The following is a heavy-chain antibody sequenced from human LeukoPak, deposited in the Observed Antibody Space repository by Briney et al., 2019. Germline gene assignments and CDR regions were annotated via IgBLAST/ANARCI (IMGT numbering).Heavy chain of an antibody. J-gene: IGHJ4*02. CDR1: GGSMTSYY. V-gene: IGHV4-59*08. CDR2: IYNSGST. CDR3: ARHEAAALSSLDY. Sequence: PSETLSLTCTVSGGSMTSYYWSWIRQPPGKGLEWIGYIYNSGSTNYNPSLKSRVAISVDTSKNQFSLKLSSVTAADTAVYYCARHEAAALSSLDYWGQGTLVTVSS. D-gene: IGHD6-13*01.